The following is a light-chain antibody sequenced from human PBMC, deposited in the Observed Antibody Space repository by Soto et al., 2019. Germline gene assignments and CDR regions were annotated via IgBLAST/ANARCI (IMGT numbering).Light chain of an antibody. J-gene: IGKJ4*01. V-gene: IGKV3-15*01. Sequence: EIVLTQSPATLSVSPGERATFSCGASQSVSNNLAWYQEKPGQAPRLLIYDSSTRATGLPARFSGSGSVTDFTLTISSLQSEDFAIYYCQQYHNWPLTFGGGTKVEIK. CDR3: QQYHNWPLT. CDR1: QSVSNN. CDR2: DSS.